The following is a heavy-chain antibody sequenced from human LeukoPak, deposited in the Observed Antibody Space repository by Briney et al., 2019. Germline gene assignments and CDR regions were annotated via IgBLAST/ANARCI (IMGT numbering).Heavy chain of an antibody. D-gene: IGHD6-13*01. Sequence: ASVKVSFKASGYTFIIYYMHWVRQAPGQGLEWMGIINPSGGSTSYAQKFQDRVSMTRDTSTSTVYMELSSLRSEDTAVYYCARGAPVATAAAPDVWGQGTTVTVSS. CDR1: GYTFIIYY. CDR2: INPSGGST. J-gene: IGHJ6*02. CDR3: ARGAPVATAAAPDV. V-gene: IGHV1-46*01.